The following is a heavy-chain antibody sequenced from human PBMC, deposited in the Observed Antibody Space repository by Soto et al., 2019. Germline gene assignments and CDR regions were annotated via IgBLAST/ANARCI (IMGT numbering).Heavy chain of an antibody. CDR3: AKGGYEYDSSDSDAFDI. J-gene: IGHJ3*02. CDR2: IGAARDP. Sequence: GGSLRLSCTASGFSFSDYDMHWVRQAPGKGLEWVSTIGAARDPYYTGSVKHRFTISRDNSKNTLYLQMNSLRPEDTAVYHCAKGGYEYDSSDSDAFDIWGQGTMVT. D-gene: IGHD3-22*01. V-gene: IGHV3-13*05. CDR1: GFSFSDYD.